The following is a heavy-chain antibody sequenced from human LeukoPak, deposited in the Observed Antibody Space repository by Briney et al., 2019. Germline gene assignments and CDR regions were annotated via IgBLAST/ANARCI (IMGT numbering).Heavy chain of an antibody. Sequence: GASVKVSCKASGGTFSSYAISWVRQAPGQGLEWMGRIIPILGIANYAQKFQGRVTITADKSTSTAYMELSSLRSEDTAVYYCASRGRDGYNYYFDYWGQGTLVTVSS. CDR2: IIPILGIA. V-gene: IGHV1-69*04. CDR3: ASRGRDGYNYYFDY. D-gene: IGHD5-24*01. J-gene: IGHJ4*02. CDR1: GGTFSSYA.